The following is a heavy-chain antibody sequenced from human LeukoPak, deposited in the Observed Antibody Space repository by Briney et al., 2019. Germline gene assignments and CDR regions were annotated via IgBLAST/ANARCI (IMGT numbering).Heavy chain of an antibody. D-gene: IGHD3-10*01. CDR3: SRDCWDYGSGSYCGIDY. V-gene: IGHV3-21*03. J-gene: IGHJ4*02. CDR1: GFTFSSYN. Sequence: GGSLRLSCAASGFTFSSYNMNWVRQAPGKGLEWVSSITSSSNYIYYADSVKGRFTISRDNAKNSLYLQMNSLRAEDTTVYYCSRDCWDYGSGSYCGIDYWGQGTLVTVSS. CDR2: ITSSSNYI.